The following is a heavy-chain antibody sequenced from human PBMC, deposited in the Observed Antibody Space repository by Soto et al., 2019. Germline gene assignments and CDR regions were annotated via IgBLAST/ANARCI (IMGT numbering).Heavy chain of an antibody. CDR2: ISSSSNYI. J-gene: IGHJ3*02. CDR3: ARLSRSAFDI. CDR1: GFTFNTYS. D-gene: IGHD3-16*01. V-gene: IGHV3-21*01. Sequence: EVQLVESGGGLVKPGGSLRLSCAASGFTFNTYSMNWVRQTPGKGLEWVSSISSSSNYIYYADSVKGRFTISRDNAKNSLCIEMNSLRAEDTAVYYCARLSRSAFDIWGQGTMVSVSS.